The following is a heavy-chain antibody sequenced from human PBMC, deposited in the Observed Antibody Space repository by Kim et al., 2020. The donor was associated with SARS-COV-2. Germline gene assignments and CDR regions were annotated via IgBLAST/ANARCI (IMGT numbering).Heavy chain of an antibody. D-gene: IGHD2-21*01. V-gene: IGHV3-30*01. J-gene: IGHJ4*02. CDR3: ARGGEGYFDY. Sequence: KKYYADSVKGRFTISRDNSTNTLYLQMNSLRAEDTAVYYCARGGEGYFDYWGQGTLVTVSS. CDR2: KK.